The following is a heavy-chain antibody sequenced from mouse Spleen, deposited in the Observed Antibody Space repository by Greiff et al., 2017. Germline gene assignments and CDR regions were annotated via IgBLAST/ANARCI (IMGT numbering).Heavy chain of an antibody. CDR1: GISITTGNYR. V-gene: IGHV3-5*01. D-gene: IGHD1-1*01. CDR3: ARDGENYYGSSYDFDV. J-gene: IGHJ1*03. CDR2: IYYSGTI. Sequence: DVKLQESGPGLVKPSQTVFLTCTVTGISITTGNYRWSWIRQFPGNKLEWIGYIYYSGTITYNPSLTSRTTITRDTPKNQFFLEMNSLTAEDTATYYCARDGENYYGSSYDFDVWGTGTTVTVSS.